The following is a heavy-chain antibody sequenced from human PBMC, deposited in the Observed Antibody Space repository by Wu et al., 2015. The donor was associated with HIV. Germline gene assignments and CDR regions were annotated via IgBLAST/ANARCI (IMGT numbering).Heavy chain of an antibody. CDR1: GTTFSSHS. Sequence: QVQLVQSGAEVRKPKSSVKVSCKASGTTFSSHSISWIRQAPGQGLEWMGRIIPIFNTADYSQRFQGRVTITADESTNTAYMQLSSLRFDDTAIYYCATXGGYYLTTSLDSWGQGTLVTVSS. D-gene: IGHD3-10*01. J-gene: IGHJ4*02. V-gene: IGHV1-69*13. CDR2: IIPIFNTA. CDR3: ATXGGYYLTTSLDS.